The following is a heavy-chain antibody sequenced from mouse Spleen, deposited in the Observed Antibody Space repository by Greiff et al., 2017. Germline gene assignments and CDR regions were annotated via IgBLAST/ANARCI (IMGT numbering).Heavy chain of an antibody. D-gene: IGHD2-14*01. CDR2: IWSGGST. J-gene: IGHJ4*01. CDR1: GFSLTSYG. CDR3: ARKTRYDAYAMDY. Sequence: VHLVESGPGLVQPSQSLSITCTVSGFSLTSYGVHWVRQSPGKGLEWLGVIWSGGSTDYNAAFISRLSISKDNSKSQVFFKMNSLQANDTAIYYCARKTRYDAYAMDYWGQGTSVTVSS. V-gene: IGHV2-2*02.